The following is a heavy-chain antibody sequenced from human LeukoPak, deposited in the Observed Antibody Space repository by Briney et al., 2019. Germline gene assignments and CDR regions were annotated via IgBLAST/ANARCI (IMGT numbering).Heavy chain of an antibody. J-gene: IGHJ5*02. CDR2: INPNSGGT. D-gene: IGHD3-22*01. CDR1: GYTFTGYY. V-gene: IGHV1-2*02. Sequence: GASVKVSCKASGYTFTGYYMHWVRQAPGQGLEWMGWINPNSGGTNYAQKFQGRVTMTRDTSIGTAYMELSRLRSDDTAVYYCARGPYYYDSSGLNWFDPWGQGTLVTVSS. CDR3: ARGPYYYDSSGLNWFDP.